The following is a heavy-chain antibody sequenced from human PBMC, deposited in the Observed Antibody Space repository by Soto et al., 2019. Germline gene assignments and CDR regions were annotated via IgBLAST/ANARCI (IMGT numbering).Heavy chain of an antibody. CDR1: GGSFSGYY. CDR2: INHSGST. Sequence: QVQLQQWGAGLLKPSETLSLTCAVYGGSFSGYYWSWIRQPPGKGLEWIGEINHSGSTNYNPSLKSRGTRSVDTSKNQFSLKMSSVTAADTAVYYCARHGCSGGSCYSLGSGYYSMDVWGKGTTVTVSS. CDR3: ARHGCSGGSCYSLGSGYYSMDV. V-gene: IGHV4-34*01. J-gene: IGHJ6*03. D-gene: IGHD2-15*01.